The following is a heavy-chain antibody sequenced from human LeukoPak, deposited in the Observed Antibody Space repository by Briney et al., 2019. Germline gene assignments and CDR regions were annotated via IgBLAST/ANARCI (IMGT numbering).Heavy chain of an antibody. CDR1: GGSISSSNW. D-gene: IGHD6-13*01. J-gene: IGHJ4*02. CDR2: IYHSGST. Sequence: SETLSLTCAVSGGSISSSNWWSWVRQPPGKGLEWIGEIYHSGSTNYNPSLKSRVTISVDKSKNQFSLKLSSVTAADTAVYYCARVPSEQLVYYFDYWGQGTLVTVSS. V-gene: IGHV4-4*02. CDR3: ARVPSEQLVYYFDY.